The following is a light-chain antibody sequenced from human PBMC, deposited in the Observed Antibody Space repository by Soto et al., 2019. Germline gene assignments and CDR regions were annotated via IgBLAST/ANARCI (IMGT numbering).Light chain of an antibody. CDR3: SSYSSSSTLVV. J-gene: IGLJ2*01. V-gene: IGLV2-14*01. CDR1: SSDVGGFLY. CDR2: AVS. Sequence: QSVLTQPASVSVSPGQSITISCTGTSSDVGGFLYVSWFQQHPGKAPKLMIYAVSNRPSGISNRFSGSKSGNTASLTISGLQAEDEADYCCSSYSSSSTLVVFGGGTKVTGL.